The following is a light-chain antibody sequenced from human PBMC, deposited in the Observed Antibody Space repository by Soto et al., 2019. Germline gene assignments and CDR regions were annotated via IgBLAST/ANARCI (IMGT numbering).Light chain of an antibody. J-gene: IGLJ1*01. V-gene: IGLV2-14*01. CDR1: SSDVGGYNY. CDR2: EVS. CDR3: SSYTTSNTYV. Sequence: QSVLTQPASVSGYPGQLITISCTGRSSDVGGYNYVSWYQQHPGKAPKFMIYEVSRRPSGVSNRFSGSKSGNTASLTVSGLQAEDEADYYCSSYTTSNTYVFGTGTKVTV.